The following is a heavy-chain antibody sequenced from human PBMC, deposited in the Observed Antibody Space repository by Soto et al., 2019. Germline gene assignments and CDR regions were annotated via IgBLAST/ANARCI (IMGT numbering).Heavy chain of an antibody. CDR3: AREEYYYGSGAFFDY. CDR2: IIRILGIA. V-gene: IGHV1-69*08. CDR1: GGTFSSYT. D-gene: IGHD3-10*01. J-gene: IGHJ4*02. Sequence: QVQLVQSGAEVKKPGSSVKVSCKASGGTFSSYTISWVRQAPGQGLEWMGRIIRILGIANYAQKFQGRVTITADKSTSTAYMELSSLRSEDTAVYYCAREEYYYGSGAFFDYWGQGTLVTVSS.